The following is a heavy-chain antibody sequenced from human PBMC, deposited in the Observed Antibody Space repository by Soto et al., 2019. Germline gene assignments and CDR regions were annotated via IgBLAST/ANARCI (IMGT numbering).Heavy chain of an antibody. J-gene: IGHJ4*02. Sequence: HPVGSLRLSCAASGFKFSNYAMSWARQAPGKGLEWVSLISATGGGTYYADSVKGRFTISRDNSHNTLYLQVHSLTAEDTAVYYCAKDRRAGGNSAFYFDFWGQGAQVTVSS. CDR2: ISATGGGT. V-gene: IGHV3-23*01. CDR3: AKDRRAGGNSAFYFDF. D-gene: IGHD3-16*01. CDR1: GFKFSNYA.